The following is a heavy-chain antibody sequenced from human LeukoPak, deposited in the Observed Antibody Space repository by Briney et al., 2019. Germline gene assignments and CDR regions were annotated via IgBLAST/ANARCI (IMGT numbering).Heavy chain of an antibody. CDR3: AKDRVPNRLFDY. J-gene: IGHJ4*02. CDR2: ASGSGGTT. V-gene: IGHV3-23*01. CDR1: GFTFSNYA. Sequence: GGSLRLSCAASGFTFSNYAMSWVRQAPGKGLEWVSGASGSGGTTYYADSVKGRFTITRDNSKNTLDLQVNSLRAEDTAVYYCAKDRVPNRLFDYWGQGTLVTVSS.